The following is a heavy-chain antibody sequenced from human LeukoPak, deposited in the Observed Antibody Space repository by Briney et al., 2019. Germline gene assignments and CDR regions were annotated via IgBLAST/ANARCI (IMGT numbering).Heavy chain of an antibody. Sequence: ASVQVSCKVSGYTFSDYYIYWMRQAPGQGLEYMGWISPNSGGTNYAQKFQGRVTMTRDTSISTAYMELSRLRSDDTAVYYCASSSYYGGNLPNFDYWGQGTLVTVSS. CDR3: ASSSYYGGNLPNFDY. V-gene: IGHV1-2*02. CDR2: ISPNSGGT. CDR1: GYTFSDYY. J-gene: IGHJ4*02. D-gene: IGHD4-23*01.